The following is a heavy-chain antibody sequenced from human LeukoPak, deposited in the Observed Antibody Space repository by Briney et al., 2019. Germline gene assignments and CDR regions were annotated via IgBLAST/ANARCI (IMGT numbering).Heavy chain of an antibody. Sequence: GASVTVSCKASGYTFTSYDINWVRQATGQGLEWMGWMNPNSGNTGYAQKFQGRVTMTRNTSISTAYMELSSLRSEDTAVYYCARGLSSGWYSDYWGQGTLVTVSS. V-gene: IGHV1-8*01. J-gene: IGHJ4*02. D-gene: IGHD6-19*01. CDR2: MNPNSGNT. CDR1: GYTFTSYD. CDR3: ARGLSSGWYSDY.